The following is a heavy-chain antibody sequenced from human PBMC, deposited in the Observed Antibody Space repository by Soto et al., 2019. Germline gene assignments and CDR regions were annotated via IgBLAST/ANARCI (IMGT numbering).Heavy chain of an antibody. CDR1: GDAISSLNW. Sequence: QVQLQESGPVLVKPSGTLSLTCTVSGDAISSLNWWSWVRQPPGKGLEWLGQIHHNGNTDYNASLKSRVTISIDKSKNQFSLNLNSVTVAHTAVYYCVRVPNYWGQGTLVTVSS. CDR2: IHHNGNT. J-gene: IGHJ4*02. CDR3: VRVPNY. V-gene: IGHV4-4*02.